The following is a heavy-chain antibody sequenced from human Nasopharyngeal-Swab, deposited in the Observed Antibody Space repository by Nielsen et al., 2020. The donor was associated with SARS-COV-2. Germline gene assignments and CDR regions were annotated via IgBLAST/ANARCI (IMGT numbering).Heavy chain of an antibody. Sequence: WVRQAPGQRLEWIGWIVVGSGNTNYAQKFQERVTITRDMSTSTAYMELSSLRSEDTAVYYCAAGIAAAGWIFDYWGQGILVTVSS. CDR2: IVVGSGNT. D-gene: IGHD6-13*01. J-gene: IGHJ4*02. V-gene: IGHV1-58*01. CDR3: AAGIAAAGWIFDY.